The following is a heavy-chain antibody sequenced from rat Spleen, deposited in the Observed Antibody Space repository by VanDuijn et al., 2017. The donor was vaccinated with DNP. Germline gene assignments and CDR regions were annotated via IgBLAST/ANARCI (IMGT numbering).Heavy chain of an antibody. Sequence: EVQLVESGGDPVQPGGSLTLSCVVSGFTFNKDWMTWVRQVPGKGLEWVASITTGGEITYYPDSVKGRFTVSRDHATNTLYLRLNSLRSEDTATYYCARGILRPLLPYYFDYWGQGVMVTVSS. V-gene: IGHV5-31*01. D-gene: IGHD1-6*01. CDR3: ARGILRPLLPYYFDY. J-gene: IGHJ2*01. CDR2: ITTGGEIT. CDR1: GFTFNKDW.